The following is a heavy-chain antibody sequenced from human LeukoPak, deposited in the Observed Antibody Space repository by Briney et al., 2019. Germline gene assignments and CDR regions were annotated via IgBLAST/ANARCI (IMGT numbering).Heavy chain of an antibody. CDR3: ARVGLLTGYYFFDY. V-gene: IGHV1-18*04. CDR1: GYTFTGYY. CDR2: IRGDNGGT. J-gene: IGHJ4*02. D-gene: IGHD3-9*01. Sequence: GASVKVSCKASGYTFTGYYMHWVRQAPGQGLEWVGWIRGDNGGTNYAQKLQGRVTMTTDTSTSTAYMELRSLGSDETAVYYCARVGLLTGYYFFDYWGQGTLVTVSS.